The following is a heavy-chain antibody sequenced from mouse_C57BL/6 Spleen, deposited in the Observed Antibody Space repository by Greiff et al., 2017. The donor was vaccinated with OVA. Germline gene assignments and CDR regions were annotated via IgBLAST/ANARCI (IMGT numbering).Heavy chain of an antibody. D-gene: IGHD1-1*01. Sequence: EVKLQESGGGLVKPGGSLKLSCAASGFTFSSYAMSWVRQTPEKRLEWVATISDGGSYTYYPDNVKGRFTISRDNAKNNLYLQMSHLKSEDTAMYYCARERLRDYAMDYWGQGTSVTVSS. CDR1: GFTFSSYA. CDR2: ISDGGSYT. V-gene: IGHV5-4*01. CDR3: ARERLRDYAMDY. J-gene: IGHJ4*01.